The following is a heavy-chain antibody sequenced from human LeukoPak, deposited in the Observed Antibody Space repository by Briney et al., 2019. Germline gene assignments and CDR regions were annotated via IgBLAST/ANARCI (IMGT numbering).Heavy chain of an antibody. Sequence: SETLSLTCTVSGGSISSGDYYWSWIRQPPGKGLEWIGYIYYSGSTYYNPSLKSRVTISVDTSKNQFSLKLSSVTAADTAVYYCARDGPPYCGGDCYSRYFQHWGQGTPVTVSS. CDR1: GGSISSGDYY. CDR3: ARDGPPYCGGDCYSRYFQH. J-gene: IGHJ1*01. D-gene: IGHD2-21*01. CDR2: IYYSGST. V-gene: IGHV4-30-4*08.